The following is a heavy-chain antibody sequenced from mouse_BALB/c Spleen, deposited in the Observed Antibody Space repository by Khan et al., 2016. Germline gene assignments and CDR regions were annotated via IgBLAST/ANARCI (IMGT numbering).Heavy chain of an antibody. J-gene: IGHJ2*01. CDR3: ATSSSRYWYYFDY. V-gene: IGHV3-1*02. Sequence: EVQLQESGPDLVKPSQSLSLTCTVTGYSITSHYTWHWIRHFPGNKLEWMGYINYSGSTNYNPSLKSRFSITRDTSKNQFFLQLSSVTADDTATYYCATSSSRYWYYFDYWGQGTTLTVSS. CDR1: GYSITSHYT. CDR2: INYSGST. D-gene: IGHD3-1*01.